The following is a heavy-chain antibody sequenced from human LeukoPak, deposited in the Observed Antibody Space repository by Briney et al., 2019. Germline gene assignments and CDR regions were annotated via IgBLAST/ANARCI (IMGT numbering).Heavy chain of an antibody. D-gene: IGHD2-2*01. J-gene: IGHJ4*02. V-gene: IGHV3-23*01. CDR2: ISDSGGST. CDR3: AKGKGSSTSCSAY. CDR1: GFTFSSYA. Sequence: GGSLRLSCAASGFTFSSYAMSWVRQAPGEGLEWVSLISDSGGSTYCADSVKGRFTISRDNSKNTLYLQMNSLRAEDTAVYYCAKGKGSSTSCSAYWGQGTLVTVSS.